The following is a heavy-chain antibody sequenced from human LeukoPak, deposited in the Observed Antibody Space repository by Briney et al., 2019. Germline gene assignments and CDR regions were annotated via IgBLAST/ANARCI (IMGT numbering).Heavy chain of an antibody. CDR2: ISSSGSTI. CDR1: GLTVSSYS. V-gene: IGHV3-48*02. Sequence: GSLRLSCVASGLTVSSYSMDWVRQAPGEGLEGVSYISSSGSTIYYADSVKGRFTISRDNAKNSLDLQMNSLRDEDTAVYYCVRGDLRLPRSTPDCWGQGTLVTVSS. CDR3: VRGDLRLPRSTPDC. J-gene: IGHJ4*02. D-gene: IGHD5/OR15-5a*01.